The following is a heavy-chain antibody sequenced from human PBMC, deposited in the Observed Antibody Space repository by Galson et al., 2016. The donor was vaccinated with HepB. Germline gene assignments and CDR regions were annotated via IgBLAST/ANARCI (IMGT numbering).Heavy chain of an antibody. V-gene: IGHV3-30*03. CDR3: ARDPRAYSYGDHYFDY. D-gene: IGHD5-18*01. Sequence: SLRLSCAASGFPFRNFGIHWVRQAPGKGLEWVAVISYDGYNEYYADSVKGRFTISRDISKNTLYLQMNSLKTEDTAVYFCARDPRAYSYGDHYFDYWGQGTLVTVPS. CDR2: ISYDGYNE. J-gene: IGHJ4*02. CDR1: GFPFRNFG.